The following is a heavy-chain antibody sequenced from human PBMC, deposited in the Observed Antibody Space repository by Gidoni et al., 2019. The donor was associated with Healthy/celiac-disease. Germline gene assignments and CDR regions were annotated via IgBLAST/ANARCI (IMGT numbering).Heavy chain of an antibody. Sequence: QVQLVESGGGVVQPGRSPSLYFAASGFTFSSYGMPWVRQAPGKGLEWVAVKWDDGSNKYYADSVKGRFTSSRDNSKNTLYLQMNSLRAEDTAVYYCARGQGDSALGFDYWGQGTLVTVSS. J-gene: IGHJ4*02. CDR2: KWDDGSNK. V-gene: IGHV3-33*08. CDR3: ARGQGDSALGFDY. D-gene: IGHD6-13*01. CDR1: GFTFSSYG.